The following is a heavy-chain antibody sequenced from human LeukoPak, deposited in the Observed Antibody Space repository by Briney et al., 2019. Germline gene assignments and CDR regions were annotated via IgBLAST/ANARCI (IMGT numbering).Heavy chain of an antibody. J-gene: IGHJ5*02. V-gene: IGHV4-34*01. CDR1: GGSFSGLY. Sequence: SETLSLTCAVYGGSFSGLYWSWIRQPPGKGLEWIGEINHSGSTNYNPSLKSRVTISVDTSKNQFPLKLSSVTAADTAVYYCARRPHHYYGSGTYYKRGNWFDPWGQGTLVTVSS. CDR2: INHSGST. D-gene: IGHD3-10*01. CDR3: ARRPHHYYGSGTYYKRGNWFDP.